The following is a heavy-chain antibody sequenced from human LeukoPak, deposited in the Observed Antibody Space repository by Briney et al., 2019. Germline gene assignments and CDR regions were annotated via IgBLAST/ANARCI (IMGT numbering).Heavy chain of an antibody. J-gene: IGHJ4*02. V-gene: IGHV1-69*05. D-gene: IGHD1-26*01. CDR1: GGTFSSYA. CDR3: ASLGPSGSYYGGFDY. CDR2: IIPIFGTA. Sequence: GASVKVSCKASGGTFSSYAISWVRQAPGQGLEWMGGIIPIFGTANYAQKFQGRVTITTDESTSTAYMELSSLRSEDTAVCYCASLGPSGSYYGGFDYWGQGTLVTVSS.